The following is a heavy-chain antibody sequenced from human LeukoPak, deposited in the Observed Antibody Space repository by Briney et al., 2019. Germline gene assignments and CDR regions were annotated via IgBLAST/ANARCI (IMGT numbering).Heavy chain of an antibody. CDR2: IKQGGNEE. D-gene: IGHD3-3*01. V-gene: IGHV3-7*01. CDR1: GFTFSNYW. CDR3: ARTLSTTIFGVDPFDY. J-gene: IGHJ4*02. Sequence: GGSLRLSCAASGFTFSNYWMSWLRQAPGKGLEWVANIKQGGNEEYYVDSVKGRFTISRDNAENALYLQMNNLRVEDTAVYYCARTLSTTIFGVDPFDYWGQGTLVTVSS.